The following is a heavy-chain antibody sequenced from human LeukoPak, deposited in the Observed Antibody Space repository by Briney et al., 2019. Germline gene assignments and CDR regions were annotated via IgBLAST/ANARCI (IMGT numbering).Heavy chain of an antibody. J-gene: IGHJ5*02. CDR1: GYTFTSYA. V-gene: IGHV1-3*01. D-gene: IGHD1-26*01. CDR2: INAGNGNT. Sequence: GASAKVSCKASGYTFTSYAMHWVRQAPGQRLEWMGWINAGNGNTKYSQKFQGRVTITRDTSASTAYMELSSLRSEDTAVYYCARGGIVGSRTNWFDPWGQGILVTVSS. CDR3: ARGGIVGSRTNWFDP.